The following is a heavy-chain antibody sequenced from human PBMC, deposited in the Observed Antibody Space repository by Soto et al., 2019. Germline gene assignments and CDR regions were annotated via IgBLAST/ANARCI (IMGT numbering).Heavy chain of an antibody. CDR2: IIPIFGTA. CDR3: ARDLPSERLGYCSGGSCYGAFDI. Sequence: QVQLVQSGAEVKKPGSSVKVSCKASGGTFSSYAISWVRQAPGQGLEWMGGIIPIFGTANYAQKFPGRVTLTADESTSTAYMELSSLRSEDTAVYYCARDLPSERLGYCSGGSCYGAFDIWGQGTMVTVSS. V-gene: IGHV1-69*01. CDR1: GGTFSSYA. D-gene: IGHD2-15*01. J-gene: IGHJ3*02.